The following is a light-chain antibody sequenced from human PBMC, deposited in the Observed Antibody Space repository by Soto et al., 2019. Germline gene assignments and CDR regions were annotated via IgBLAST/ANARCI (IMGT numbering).Light chain of an antibody. CDR1: HIISIL. V-gene: IGKV1-5*03. J-gene: IGKJ2*01. Sequence: MKQSPSALSANEGDRVTITCRASHIISILLAWYQQKPGKAPKLLIYKASNLKSGVPSRFSGSGSGTEFTLTISSLQPDDFATYYCQQYNSYSRTFG. CDR3: QQYNSYSRT. CDR2: KAS.